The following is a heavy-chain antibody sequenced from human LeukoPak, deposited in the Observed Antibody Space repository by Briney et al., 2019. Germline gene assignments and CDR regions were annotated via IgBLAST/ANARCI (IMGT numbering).Heavy chain of an antibody. Sequence: ASVKVSCKASGYTFTGYYMHWVRQAPGHRLEGMGWINPNSGGTNYAQKFQGRVTMTRDTSISTAYMELSRLRSDDTAVYYCAGSITMVRGDAMDVWGKGTTVTVSS. CDR2: INPNSGGT. D-gene: IGHD3-10*01. J-gene: IGHJ6*03. CDR1: GYTFTGYY. V-gene: IGHV1-2*02. CDR3: AGSITMVRGDAMDV.